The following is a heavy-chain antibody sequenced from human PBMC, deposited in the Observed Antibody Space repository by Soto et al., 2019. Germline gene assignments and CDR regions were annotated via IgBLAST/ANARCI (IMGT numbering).Heavy chain of an antibody. V-gene: IGHV1-69*12. CDR1: GGTFSSYA. D-gene: IGHD2-15*01. CDR2: IIPIFGTA. J-gene: IGHJ4*02. CDR3: ARESRYCSGGSCYFLTGIDY. Sequence: QVQLVQSGAEVKKPGSSVKVSCKASGGTFSSYAISWVRQAPGQGLEWRGGIIPIFGTANYAQKFQGRVTITADESTSSAYMELSRLRSEDTAVYYCARESRYCSGGSCYFLTGIDYWGQGTLVTVSS.